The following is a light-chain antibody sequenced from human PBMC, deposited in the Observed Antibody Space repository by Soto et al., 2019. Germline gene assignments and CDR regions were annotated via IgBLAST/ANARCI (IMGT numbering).Light chain of an antibody. CDR1: SSDVGSYNR. V-gene: IGLV2-18*02. CDR3: NSYTSSSPYV. J-gene: IGLJ1*01. CDR2: EVS. Sequence: LTQPPSLSGAPGQSVTISSTGTSSDVGSYNRGSWYQQPPGTAPKLMIYEVSNRPSGVPDRFSGSKSGNTASLTISGLQPEDEADYYCNSYTSSSPYVFGTGTKVTVL.